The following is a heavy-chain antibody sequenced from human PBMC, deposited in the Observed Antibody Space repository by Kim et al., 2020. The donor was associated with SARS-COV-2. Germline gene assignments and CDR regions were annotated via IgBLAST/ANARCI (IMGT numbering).Heavy chain of an antibody. D-gene: IGHD2-15*01. CDR1: GFRFSQSW. CDR2: INPDGSVK. CDR3: MNVALQSNPGY. J-gene: IGHJ4*02. Sequence: GGSLRLSCVASGFRFSQSWMNWVRQAPGKGLEWVANINPDGSVKRYVDSVEGRFTVSRDNAKSSLYLQMNSLRDEDTALYYCMNVALQSNPGYCGQGTLVTVSS. V-gene: IGHV3-7*01.